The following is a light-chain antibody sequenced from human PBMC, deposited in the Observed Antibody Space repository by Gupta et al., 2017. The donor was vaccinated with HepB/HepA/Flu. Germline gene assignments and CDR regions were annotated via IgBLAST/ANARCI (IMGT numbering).Light chain of an antibody. CDR2: AAS. CDR3: QHRDSSPCT. CDR1: QAISEY. V-gene: IGKV1-39*01. J-gene: IGKJ2*02. Sequence: DIQVTQSPSSLSASVGDRVIITCRAKQAISEYLDWYQQKPGKAPSLLIYAASKGRSGVPSSFSGSGSGTDYTLTITRLQPEDFAIYYCQHRDSSPCTFGQGTKLDIK.